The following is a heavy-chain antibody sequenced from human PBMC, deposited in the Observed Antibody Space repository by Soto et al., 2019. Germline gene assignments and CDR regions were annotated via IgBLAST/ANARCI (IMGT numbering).Heavy chain of an antibody. CDR3: ARDFGSGWPWDYYYYYGMDV. CDR1: GFTFSSYW. Sequence: PGGSLRLSCAASGFTFSSYWMHWVRQAPGKGLVWVSRINSDGSSTSYADSVKDRFTISRDNAKNTLYLQMNSLRAEDTAVYYCARDFGSGWPWDYYYYYGMDVWGQGTTVTVSS. V-gene: IGHV3-74*01. J-gene: IGHJ6*02. D-gene: IGHD6-19*01. CDR2: INSDGSST.